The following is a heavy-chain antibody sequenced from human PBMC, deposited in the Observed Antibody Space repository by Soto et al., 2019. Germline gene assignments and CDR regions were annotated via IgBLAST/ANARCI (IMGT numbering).Heavy chain of an antibody. J-gene: IGHJ3*02. D-gene: IGHD1-26*01. CDR2: INSVSSTL. Sequence: DVPLVESGGGLVQPGGSLRLSCAASGFTFSTNSMNGVLQAPGKGLAWVSYINSVSSTLNYADSVRGRFTISRDNAKKPLYRQRSSRRDEDTAVYYCARDRRNSASYCDIWGQGTLVTVSS. CDR3: ARDRRNSASYCDI. V-gene: IGHV3-48*02. CDR1: GFTFSTNS.